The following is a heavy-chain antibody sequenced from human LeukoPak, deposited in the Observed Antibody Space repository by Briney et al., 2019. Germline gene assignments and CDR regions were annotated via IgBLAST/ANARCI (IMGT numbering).Heavy chain of an antibody. V-gene: IGHV3-74*01. D-gene: IGHD3-3*01. J-gene: IGHJ5*02. CDR1: GFTFSSYW. CDR2: ISSDGSST. CDR3: ARDVRLIFGVVITANWFDP. Sequence: GGSLRLSCAASGFTFSSYWMHWVRQAPGKGLVWVSRISSDGSSTSYADSVKGRFTISRDNAKSTLYLQMNSLRAEDTAVYYCARDVRLIFGVVITANWFDPWGQGTLVTVSS.